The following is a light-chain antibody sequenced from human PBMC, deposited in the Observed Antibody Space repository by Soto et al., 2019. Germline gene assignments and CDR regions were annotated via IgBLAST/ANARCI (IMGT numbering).Light chain of an antibody. V-gene: IGLV2-14*01. CDR2: EVS. CDR3: SSYTSSSTPYV. Sequence: QSVLTQPASVSGSPGQSITISCTVTSSDVGGYNYVSWYQQHPGKAPKLMIYEVSNRPSGVSNRFSGSKSGNTASLTISGLQAEDEADYYCSSYTSSSTPYVFGTGTRSPS. J-gene: IGLJ1*01. CDR1: SSDVGGYNY.